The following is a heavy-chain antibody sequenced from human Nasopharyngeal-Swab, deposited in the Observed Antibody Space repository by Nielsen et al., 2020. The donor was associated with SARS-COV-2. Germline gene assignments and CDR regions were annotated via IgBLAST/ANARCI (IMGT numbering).Heavy chain of an antibody. J-gene: IGHJ4*02. CDR3: AKDQYSSSPGAFDY. D-gene: IGHD6-6*01. V-gene: IGHV3-30*18. CDR2: ISYDGSNK. CDR1: GFTFSSYG. Sequence: GESLKIPCAASGFTFSSYGMHWVRQAPGKGLEWVAVISYDGSNKYYADSVKGRFTISRDNSKNTLYLQMNSLRAEDTAVYYCAKDQYSSSPGAFDYWGQGTLVTVSS.